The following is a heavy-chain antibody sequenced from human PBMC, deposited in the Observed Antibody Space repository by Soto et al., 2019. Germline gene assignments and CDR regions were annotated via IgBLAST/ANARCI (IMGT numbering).Heavy chain of an antibody. J-gene: IGHJ3*02. CDR1: GFTFSSYA. Sequence: GGSLRLSCAASGFTFSSYAMSWVRQAPGKGLEWVSAISGSGGSTYYADSVKGRFTISRDNSKNTLYLQMNSLRAEDTAVYYCAKCIPSSGWSRNHDAFDIWGQGTMVTVSS. CDR2: ISGSGGST. V-gene: IGHV3-23*01. CDR3: AKCIPSSGWSRNHDAFDI. D-gene: IGHD6-19*01.